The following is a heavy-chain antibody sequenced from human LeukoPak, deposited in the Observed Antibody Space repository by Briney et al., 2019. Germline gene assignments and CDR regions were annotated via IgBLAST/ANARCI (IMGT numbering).Heavy chain of an antibody. D-gene: IGHD1-26*01. CDR1: GGSMSRYS. CDR3: ARDPLGATGHWRYDL. Sequence: SETLSLNCTVSGGSMSRYSWNWIRQPAGKGLEWIGRIYNRGNTNYDPSLDSRVTIFLDTSKNQFSLTLTSVTAADTAMYYCARDPLGATGHWRYDLWGRGTLVTVSS. V-gene: IGHV4-4*07. J-gene: IGHJ2*01. CDR2: IYNRGNT.